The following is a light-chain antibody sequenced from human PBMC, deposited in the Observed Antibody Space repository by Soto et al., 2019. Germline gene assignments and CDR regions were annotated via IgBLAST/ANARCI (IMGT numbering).Light chain of an antibody. V-gene: IGKV1-39*01. Sequence: DIQMTQSPSSLSASVGDRVTITCRASQTISTYLNWYQKEPGKALKLLIYAASSLQSGVPSRFSGSGSGTDFTLTISSLQPEDFAAYYCQQSHGIPYTFGQGTELEIK. CDR1: QTISTY. J-gene: IGKJ2*01. CDR3: QQSHGIPYT. CDR2: AAS.